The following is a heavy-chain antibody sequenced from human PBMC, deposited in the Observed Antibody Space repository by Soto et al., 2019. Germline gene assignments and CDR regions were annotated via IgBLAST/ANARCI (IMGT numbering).Heavy chain of an antibody. D-gene: IGHD3-10*01. J-gene: IGHJ4*02. CDR2: ISAYNGNT. CDR1: GYTFTSYG. CDR3: ARCAEVRGVILYYFDY. V-gene: IGHV1-18*01. Sequence: SVKVSCKASGYTFTSYGISWVRQAPGQGLXWMGWISAYNGNTNYAQKLQGRVTMTTDTATSTAYMELRSLRSDDTAVYYCARCAEVRGVILYYFDYWGQGTLVTVSS.